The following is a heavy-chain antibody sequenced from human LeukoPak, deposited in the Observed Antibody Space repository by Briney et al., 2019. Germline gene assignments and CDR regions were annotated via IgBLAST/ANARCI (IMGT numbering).Heavy chain of an antibody. J-gene: IGHJ3*02. V-gene: IGHV4-39*01. CDR3: ARTLNYYGSSYTEALDAFDI. CDR1: GDSISSSSSY. Sequence: SETLSLTCTVSGDSISSSSSYWGWIRQPPGKGLEWIGSIYYSGSTYYNTSLKSRVTISVDTSKNQFSLKLNSVTAADTAVYYCARTLNYYGSSYTEALDAFDIWGQGTMVTVSS. CDR2: IYYSGST. D-gene: IGHD3-22*01.